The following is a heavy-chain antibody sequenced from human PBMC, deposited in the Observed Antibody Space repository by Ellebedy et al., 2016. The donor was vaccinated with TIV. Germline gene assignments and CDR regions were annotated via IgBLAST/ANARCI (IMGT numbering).Heavy chain of an antibody. J-gene: IGHJ4*02. CDR2: INWNGGST. D-gene: IGHD1-1*01. Sequence: GESLKISCAASGFTLDDYGMSWVRQAPGKGLEWVSGINWNGGSTGYADSVKGRFTISRDNAKNSLYLQMNSLRAEDTALYHCARVMESQLDLDYWGQGTLVTVSS. V-gene: IGHV3-20*01. CDR3: ARVMESQLDLDY. CDR1: GFTLDDYG.